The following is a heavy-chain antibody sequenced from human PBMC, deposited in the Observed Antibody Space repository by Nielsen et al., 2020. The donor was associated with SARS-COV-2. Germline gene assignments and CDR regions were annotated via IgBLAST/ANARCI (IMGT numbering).Heavy chain of an antibody. Sequence: SETLSPTCAVYGGSFSGYYWSWIRQPPGKGLEWIGEINHSGSTNYNPSLKSRVTISVDTSKNQFSLKLSSVTAADTAVYYCSSTGYLFKRDYWGQGTLVTVSS. CDR1: GGSFSGYY. CDR2: INHSGST. D-gene: IGHD3-22*01. J-gene: IGHJ4*02. CDR3: SSTGYLFKRDY. V-gene: IGHV4-34*01.